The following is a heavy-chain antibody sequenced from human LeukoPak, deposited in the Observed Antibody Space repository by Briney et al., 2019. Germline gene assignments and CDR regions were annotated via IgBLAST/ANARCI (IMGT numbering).Heavy chain of an antibody. Sequence: ASVKVSCKASGYTFTSYGISWVRQAPGQGLEWMGWISAYNGNTNYAQKLQGRVTMTTDTSTSTAYMELRSLRSDDTAAYYCARGVKRGYSYVGWFDPWGQGTLVTVSS. D-gene: IGHD5-18*01. CDR2: ISAYNGNT. CDR1: GYTFTSYG. CDR3: ARGVKRGYSYVGWFDP. J-gene: IGHJ5*02. V-gene: IGHV1-18*01.